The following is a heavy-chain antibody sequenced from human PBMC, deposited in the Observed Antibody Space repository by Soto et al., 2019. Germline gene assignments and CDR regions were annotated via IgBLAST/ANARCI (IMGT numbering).Heavy chain of an antibody. CDR2: IWYDGSNK. V-gene: IGHV3-33*01. D-gene: IGHD2-2*01. CDR1: GFTFSSYG. Sequence: QVQLVESGGGVAQPGRSLRLSCAASGFTFSSYGMHWVRQAPGKGLEGVAVIWYDGSNKYHADSVKGRFTISRDNSKNTLYLQMNSLRGEDTAVYYCARDLWDIVVGYGMDVWGQGTTVTVTS. CDR3: ARDLWDIVVGYGMDV. J-gene: IGHJ6*02.